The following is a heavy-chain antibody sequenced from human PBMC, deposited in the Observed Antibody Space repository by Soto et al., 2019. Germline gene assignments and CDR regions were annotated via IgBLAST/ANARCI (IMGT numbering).Heavy chain of an antibody. CDR3: LGYCSGGSCYSRGY. V-gene: IGHV1-3*01. J-gene: IGHJ4*02. D-gene: IGHD2-15*01. Sequence: QVQLVQSGAEVKKPGASVKVSCKASGYSFTSHAMHWVRQAPGQRLEWMGWINAGNGNTKYSQKFQGRVTITRVTSASTAYMELSSLRSEDTAVYYCLGYCSGGSCYSRGYWGQGTLVTVSS. CDR2: INAGNGNT. CDR1: GYSFTSHA.